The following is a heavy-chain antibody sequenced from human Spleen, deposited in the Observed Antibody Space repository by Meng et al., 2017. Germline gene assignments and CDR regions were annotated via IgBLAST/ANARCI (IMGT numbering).Heavy chain of an antibody. CDR3: ARVYRDSSGYYLDY. CDR2: IYTSGST. J-gene: IGHJ4*02. D-gene: IGHD3-22*01. CDR1: GSSISSSSYY. V-gene: IGHV4-61*02. Sequence: SETLSLTCTVSGSSISSSSYYWSWIRQPAGKGLEWIGRIYTSGSTNYNPSLKSRVTISVDTSKHQFSLKLSSVTAADTAVYYCARVYRDSSGYYLDYWGQGTLVTVSS.